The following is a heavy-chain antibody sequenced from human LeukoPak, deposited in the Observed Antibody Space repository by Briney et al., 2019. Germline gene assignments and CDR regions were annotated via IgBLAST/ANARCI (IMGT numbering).Heavy chain of an antibody. J-gene: IGHJ5*02. CDR1: GGSISSYY. V-gene: IGHV4-59*01. CDR3: ARKVGWFGESPNWFDP. CDR2: IYYSGST. Sequence: SETLSLTCTVSGGSISSYYWSWIRQPPGKGLEGIGYIYYSGSTNYNPSLKSRVTISVDTSKNQFSLKLSSVTAADTAVYYCARKVGWFGESPNWFDPWGQGTLVTVSS. D-gene: IGHD3-10*01.